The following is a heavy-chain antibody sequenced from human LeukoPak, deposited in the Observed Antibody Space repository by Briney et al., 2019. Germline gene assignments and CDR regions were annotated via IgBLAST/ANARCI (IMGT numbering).Heavy chain of an antibody. V-gene: IGHV3-30*02. CDR3: ARGDVDPMFVDY. Sequence: SGGSLRLSCAASGFTFSSYGMHWVRQAPGKGLEWVAFIRYDGSDKYYADSVKGRFTISRDNSKNTLYLQMNSLRAEDTAVYYCARGDVDPMFVDYWGQGTLVTVSS. D-gene: IGHD3-10*02. CDR1: GFTFSSYG. J-gene: IGHJ4*02. CDR2: IRYDGSDK.